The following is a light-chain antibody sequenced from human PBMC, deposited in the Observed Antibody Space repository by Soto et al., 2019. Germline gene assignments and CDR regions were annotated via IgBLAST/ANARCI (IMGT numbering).Light chain of an antibody. J-gene: IGKJ1*01. V-gene: IGKV3-20*01. CDR1: ETVAGSY. CDR2: GAS. CDR3: QLYGTSPKT. Sequence: EIVLTQAPGTLSLSPGKRATLSCRAGETVAGSYLAWYQQKPGQAPRLLIHGASTRATGIADRFSGSGSGTDFTLTISRLEPEDFAVYYCQLYGTSPKTFGQGTKVDIK.